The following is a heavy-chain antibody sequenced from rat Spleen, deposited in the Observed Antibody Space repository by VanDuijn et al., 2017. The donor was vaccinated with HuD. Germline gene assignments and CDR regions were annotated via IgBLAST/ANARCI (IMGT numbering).Heavy chain of an antibody. CDR3: AKDVYTTDLGFDY. D-gene: IGHD1-6*01. CDR1: GFTFSNYG. Sequence: EVQLVESGGGLVQPGRSLKLSCAASGFTFSNYGMAWVRQAPTKGLEWVASISYDGGSTYYRDSVKGRFTISRDNAKSSLYLQMESLRSEDTATYYCAKDVYTTDLGFDYWGQGVMVTVSS. J-gene: IGHJ2*01. CDR2: ISYDGGST. V-gene: IGHV5-20*01.